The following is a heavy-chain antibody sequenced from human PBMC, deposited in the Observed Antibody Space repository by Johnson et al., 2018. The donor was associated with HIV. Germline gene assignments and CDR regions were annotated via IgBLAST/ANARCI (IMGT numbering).Heavy chain of an antibody. J-gene: IGHJ3*02. V-gene: IGHV3-66*03. CDR3: ARDSNRYAFDI. D-gene: IGHD2-8*01. CDR2: IYSCGST. CDR1: DFTVSSNY. Sequence: VQLVESGGGLIQRGGSLRLSCVASDFTVSSNYMSWVRQAPGKGLEWVSVIYSCGSTYYADSVKGRFTISRDNSKNTLYLQMNSLRAEDTAVYYCARDSNRYAFDIWGQGTMVTVSS.